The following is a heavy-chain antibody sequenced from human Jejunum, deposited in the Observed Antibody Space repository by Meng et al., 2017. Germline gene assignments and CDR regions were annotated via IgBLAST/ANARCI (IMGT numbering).Heavy chain of an antibody. CDR2: IHSDGSTK. CDR1: GFTFSSSW. Sequence: EVQLGESGGGLLQPGGSLSLSCAAPGFTFSSSWMHWVRKVPGKGLVWVSRIHSDGSTKSYADSVKGRFSISRDNGKNTLYLQMNSLRAEDTGVYYCARDIPPSWGQGTLVTVSS. CDR3: ARDIPPS. V-gene: IGHV3-74*01. J-gene: IGHJ5*02.